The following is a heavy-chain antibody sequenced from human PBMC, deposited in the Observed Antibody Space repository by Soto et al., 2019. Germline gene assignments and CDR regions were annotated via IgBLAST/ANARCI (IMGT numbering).Heavy chain of an antibody. Sequence: SETLDLTCAVSGGSLRCHYGSWIRQSPEKGLEWIGEINHSGFTNYNPTLKSRVTISRDASKNQFSLRLSSMTAADSAVYFCARAAVKLGATLFDSWGQGTLVTVSS. CDR3: ARAAVKLGATLFDS. CDR2: INHSGFT. D-gene: IGHD1-26*01. J-gene: IGHJ4*02. CDR1: GGSLRCHY. V-gene: IGHV4-34*01.